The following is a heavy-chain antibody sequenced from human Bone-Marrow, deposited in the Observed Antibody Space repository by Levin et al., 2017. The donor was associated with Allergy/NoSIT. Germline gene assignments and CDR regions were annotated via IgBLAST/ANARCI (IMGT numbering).Heavy chain of an antibody. V-gene: IGHV3-30*04. J-gene: IGHJ4*02. CDR3: ARGRVTSDY. CDR2: ISYDGSNE. D-gene: IGHD2-21*02. CDR1: GFTFSNYA. Sequence: GGSLRLSCAASGFTFSNYAMHWVRQAPGKGLEWMAVISYDGSNEYHADSVKGRFTISRDNSKNTLYLQMNSLRAEDTAVYYCARGRVTSDYWGQGTLVTVSS.